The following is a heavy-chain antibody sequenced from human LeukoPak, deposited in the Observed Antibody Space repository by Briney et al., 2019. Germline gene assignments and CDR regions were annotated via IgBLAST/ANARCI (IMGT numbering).Heavy chain of an antibody. CDR1: GASINNNF. D-gene: IGHD3-22*01. J-gene: IGHJ4*01. CDR3: ARHRDYYDT. Sequence: SETLSLTCTVSGASINNNFWTWIRQPPGKGLEWIGYIYSSGSANYNPSLKSRVIISGDTSKNQISLNLTSVTAADTAVYYCARHRDYYDTWGHGTLVTVSS. CDR2: IYSSGSA. V-gene: IGHV4-59*08.